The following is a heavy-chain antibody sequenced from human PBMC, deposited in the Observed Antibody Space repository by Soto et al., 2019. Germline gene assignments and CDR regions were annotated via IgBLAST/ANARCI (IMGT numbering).Heavy chain of an antibody. V-gene: IGHV4-59*01. CDR1: VGSLSSYY. Sequence: SEPLSVTCTVSVGSLSSYYLICIRQPPLKGLDLIFYIYYSGSTNYNPSLKSRVTISVDTSKNQFSLKLSSVTAADTAVYYCARGDGYNYRIHFDYWGQGT. CDR3: ARGDGYNYRIHFDY. J-gene: IGHJ4*02. CDR2: IYYSGST. D-gene: IGHD5-12*01.